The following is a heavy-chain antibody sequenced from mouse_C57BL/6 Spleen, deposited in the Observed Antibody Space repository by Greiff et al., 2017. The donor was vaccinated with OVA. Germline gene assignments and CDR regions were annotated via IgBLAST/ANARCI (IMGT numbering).Heavy chain of an antibody. V-gene: IGHV1-69*01. Sequence: QVQLQQSGAELVMPGASVKLSCKASGYTFTSYWMHWVKQRPGQGLEWIGEIDPSDSYTNYNQKFKGKSTLTLDKSSNTAYMQISSLTSEDSAVYYCARDNSNYYYMDYWGKGTTVTGSS. CDR3: ARDNSNYYYMDY. J-gene: IGHJ4*01. CDR2: IDPSDSYT. CDR1: GYTFTSYW. D-gene: IGHD2-5*01.